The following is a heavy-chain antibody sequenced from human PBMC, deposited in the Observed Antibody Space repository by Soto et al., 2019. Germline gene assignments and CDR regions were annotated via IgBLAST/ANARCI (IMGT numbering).Heavy chain of an antibody. J-gene: IGHJ5*02. CDR1: GFSLINYG. CDR2: ISYDGGNK. CDR3: ARETQDCRSANFFGFYSPGFVP. D-gene: IGHD2-2*01. Sequence: QEQLVESGGGVVQPGGSLRLSCVASGFSLINYGMHWVHQAPGKGLEWVAVISYDGGNKQYADSVKGRHTISRDNSKNTLYPQLTSLKNEDTAMYYCARETQDCRSANFFGFYSPGFVPWGQGTLVSVSS. V-gene: IGHV3-30*03.